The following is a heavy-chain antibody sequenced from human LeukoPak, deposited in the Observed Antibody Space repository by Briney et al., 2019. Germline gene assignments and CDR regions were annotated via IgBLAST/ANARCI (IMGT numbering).Heavy chain of an antibody. CDR3: AGGRQVRGAYDGYYFDY. CDR1: GFTFSSYG. J-gene: IGHJ4*02. CDR2: IRYDGNNK. D-gene: IGHD3-10*01. V-gene: IGHV3-30*02. Sequence: GGSLRLSCAASGFTFSSYGMHWVRQAPGKGLEWVAFIRYDGNNKYYADSVKGRFTISRDNSKNTLYLQMNSLRAEDTAVYYCAGGRQVRGAYDGYYFDYWGQGTLVTVSS.